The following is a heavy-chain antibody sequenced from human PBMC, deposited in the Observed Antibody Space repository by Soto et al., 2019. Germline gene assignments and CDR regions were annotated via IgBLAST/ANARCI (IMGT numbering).Heavy chain of an antibody. V-gene: IGHV3-21*01. CDR1: GFTFSSYS. Sequence: GGSLRLSCAASGFTFSSYSMNWVRQAPGKGLEWVSSISSSSSYIYHADSVKGRFTISRDNAKNSLYLQMNSLRAEDTAVYYCASGFVYYDFWSGYYIDYWGQGTLVTVSS. J-gene: IGHJ4*02. CDR2: ISSSSSYI. D-gene: IGHD3-3*01. CDR3: ASGFVYYDFWSGYYIDY.